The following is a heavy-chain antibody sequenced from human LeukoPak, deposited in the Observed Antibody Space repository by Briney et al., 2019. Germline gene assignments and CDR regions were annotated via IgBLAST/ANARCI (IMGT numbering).Heavy chain of an antibody. CDR2: IYYSGST. Sequence: SETLSLTCTVSGGSISSYYWSWIRQPPGKGLEWIGYIYYSGSTNYNPSLKSRVTISVDTSKNQFSLKLSSVTAADTAVYYCAREGGAPYSSGWYNPDHAFDIWGQGTMVTVSS. CDR1: GGSISSYY. CDR3: AREGGAPYSSGWYNPDHAFDI. D-gene: IGHD6-19*01. V-gene: IGHV4-59*01. J-gene: IGHJ3*02.